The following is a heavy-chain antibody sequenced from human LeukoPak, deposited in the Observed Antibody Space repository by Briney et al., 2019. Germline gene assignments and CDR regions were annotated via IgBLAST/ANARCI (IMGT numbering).Heavy chain of an antibody. Sequence: SETLSLTCAVYGGSFSGYYWSWIRQPPGKGLEWIGEINHSGSTNYNPSLKSRVTISVDTSKNQFSLKLSSVTVADTAVYYCARIDCSSTSCTFDYWGQGTLVTVSS. CDR3: ARIDCSSTSCTFDY. V-gene: IGHV4-34*01. CDR1: GGSFSGYY. D-gene: IGHD2-2*01. CDR2: INHSGST. J-gene: IGHJ4*02.